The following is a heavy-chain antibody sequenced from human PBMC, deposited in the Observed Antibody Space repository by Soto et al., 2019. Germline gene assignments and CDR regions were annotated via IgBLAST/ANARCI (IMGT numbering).Heavy chain of an antibody. D-gene: IGHD6-6*01. CDR3: VRESVASGPNSFDT. CDR2: IYHSGRT. CDR1: GGTITSCRSS. J-gene: IGHJ5*02. Sequence: QLQLQESGSGLVKPSQTLSLTCSVSGGTITSCRSSWDWIRQSPGKGLEWIAYIYHSGRTYYNPSLKSRVLISVDRSENQFSLKLTSATAADTAVYYSVRESVASGPNSFDTWGPGTLVTVSS. V-gene: IGHV4-30-2*06.